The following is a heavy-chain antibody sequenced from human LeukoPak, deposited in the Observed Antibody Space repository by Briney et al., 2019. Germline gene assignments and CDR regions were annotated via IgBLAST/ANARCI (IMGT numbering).Heavy chain of an antibody. V-gene: IGHV1-2*02. Sequence: GASVKVSCKVSGYTFTGYYMHWVRQAPGQGLEWMGWINPNSGGTNYAQKFQGRVTMTRDTSISTAYMELSRLRSDDTAVYYCARDLSPWTMTAVPDYWGQGTLVTVSS. J-gene: IGHJ4*02. CDR2: INPNSGGT. D-gene: IGHD2-21*02. CDR3: ARDLSPWTMTAVPDY. CDR1: GYTFTGYY.